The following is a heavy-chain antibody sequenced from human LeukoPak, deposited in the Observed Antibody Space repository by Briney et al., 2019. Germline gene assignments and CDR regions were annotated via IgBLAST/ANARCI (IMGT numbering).Heavy chain of an antibody. Sequence: PGGSLRLSCAASGFTFSSYGMNWVRRAPGKGLEWISYMNSDSSTIYHADSVRGRFTISRDNAKNSLFLQMNSLRDEDTAVYYCVRLGYCSGSRCFGMDVWGQGTTVTVSS. J-gene: IGHJ6*02. CDR2: MNSDSSTI. D-gene: IGHD2-15*01. CDR1: GFTFSSYG. V-gene: IGHV3-48*02. CDR3: VRLGYCSGSRCFGMDV.